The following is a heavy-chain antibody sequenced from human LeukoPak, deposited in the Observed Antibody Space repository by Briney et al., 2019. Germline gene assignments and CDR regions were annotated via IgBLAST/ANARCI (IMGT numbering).Heavy chain of an antibody. J-gene: IGHJ4*02. CDR1: GFTFSSHW. CDR3: ARDRWGYSYGGD. Sequence: GGSLRLSCGASGFTFSSHWTSWVRQAPGKGLEWVANIKEDGREKYYVDSVKGRFTISRDNAENSLYLQLNSLRAEDTAVYYCARDRWGYSYGGDWGQGTLVTVSS. V-gene: IGHV3-7*01. CDR2: IKEDGREK. D-gene: IGHD5-18*01.